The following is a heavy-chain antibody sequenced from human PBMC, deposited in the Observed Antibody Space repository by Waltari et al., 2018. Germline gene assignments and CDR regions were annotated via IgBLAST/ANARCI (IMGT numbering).Heavy chain of an antibody. CDR2: IYGGDSDT. CDR1: GYSFTNSW. CDR3: ARRASTYYYFDY. Sequence: EVQLVQSGAEVKKPGESLRISCKGSGYSFTNSWIGWVRQMPGKDLEWMGTIYGGDSDTRYSPSFEGQVTIAFDKSLSTAYPQWSSLKASDTAIYYCARRASTYYYFDYWGQGTLVTVSS. D-gene: IGHD4-4*01. J-gene: IGHJ4*02. V-gene: IGHV5-51*01.